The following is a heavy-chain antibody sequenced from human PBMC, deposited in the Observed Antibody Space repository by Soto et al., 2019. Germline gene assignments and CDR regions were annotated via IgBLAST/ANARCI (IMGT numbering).Heavy chain of an antibody. J-gene: IGHJ1*01. CDR3: AMDYGDRPEYFKH. Sequence: QVQLVQSGPDLKRPGASMKVSCKASGYTFTSYGISWVRQAPGQGLEWMAWISPLKGRTQYSQKAQGRVTMSTDTSSTTAYMEMTTLRVDDTAVYYCAMDYGDRPEYFKHWGQGTLVTV. D-gene: IGHD4-17*01. V-gene: IGHV1-18*04. CDR2: ISPLKGRT. CDR1: GYTFTSYG.